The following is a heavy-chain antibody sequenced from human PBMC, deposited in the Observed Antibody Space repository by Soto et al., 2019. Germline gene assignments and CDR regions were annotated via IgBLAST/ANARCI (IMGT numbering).Heavy chain of an antibody. D-gene: IGHD5-18*01. CDR3: HGYGY. V-gene: IGHV3-53*01. J-gene: IGHJ4*02. Sequence: EVQLVESGGGLIQPGGSLRLSCAISGFSVRANYMSWVRQAPGKGLDWVSVIYDTDTTYYADSVKGRFIISRDISKNILYLQMNTLRADDTALYYCHGYGYWGQGTLVTVSS. CDR1: GFSVRANY. CDR2: IYDTDTT.